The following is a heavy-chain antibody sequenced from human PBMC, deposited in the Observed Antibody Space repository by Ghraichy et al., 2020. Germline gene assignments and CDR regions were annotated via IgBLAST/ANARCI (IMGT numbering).Heavy chain of an antibody. Sequence: GGSLRLSCAASGFTFSSYAMSWVRQAPGKGLEWVSAISGSGGSTYYADSVKGRFTISRDNSKNTLYLQMNSLRAEDTAVYYCAKRRQITRLILRIKMDDYWGQGTLVTVSS. CDR1: GFTFSSYA. CDR2: ISGSGGST. D-gene: IGHD2-15*01. J-gene: IGHJ4*02. V-gene: IGHV3-23*01. CDR3: AKRRQITRLILRIKMDDY.